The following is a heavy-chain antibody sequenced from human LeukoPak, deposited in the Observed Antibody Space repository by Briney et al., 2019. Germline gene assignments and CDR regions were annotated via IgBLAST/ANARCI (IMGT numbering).Heavy chain of an antibody. V-gene: IGHV4-34*12. D-gene: IGHD2-2*01. CDR1: GGSFSGYY. CDR2: IFYSGNT. Sequence: SETLSLTCAVYGGSFSGYYWSWIRQPPGKGLEWIGNIFYSGNTYCNVSLKSRVSISVDTSKNQFSLKVSSVTATDTAVYFCARRLFTNYFDYWGQGILVTVSS. CDR3: ARRLFTNYFDY. J-gene: IGHJ4*02.